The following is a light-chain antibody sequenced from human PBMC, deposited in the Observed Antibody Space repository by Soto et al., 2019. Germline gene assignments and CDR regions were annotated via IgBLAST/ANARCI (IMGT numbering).Light chain of an antibody. CDR2: GAS. V-gene: IGKV3-20*01. Sequence: EIVLTQSPGTLSLSPGERATLSCRASQSVSSSYLAWYQQKPGQAPRLLIYGASSRATGIPDRFSGSGSGTDFTLTICRLEPEDFAVYYCQQYGRSPRYTFGQGTKLEIK. J-gene: IGKJ2*01. CDR1: QSVSSSY. CDR3: QQYGRSPRYT.